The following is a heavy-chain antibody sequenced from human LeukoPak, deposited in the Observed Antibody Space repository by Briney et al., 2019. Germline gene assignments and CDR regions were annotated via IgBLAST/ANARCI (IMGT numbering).Heavy chain of an antibody. J-gene: IGHJ6*03. CDR2: IRYDGSNK. CDR3: AKGFSDHYYYYMDV. CDR1: GFTFSSYG. V-gene: IGHV3-30*02. Sequence: GGSLRLSCAASGFTFSSYGMHWVRQAPGKGLEWVAFIRYDGSNKYYADSVKGRFTISRDNSKNTPYLQMNSLRAEDTAVYYCAKGFSDHYYYYMDVWGKGTTDTVSS. D-gene: IGHD2/OR15-2a*01.